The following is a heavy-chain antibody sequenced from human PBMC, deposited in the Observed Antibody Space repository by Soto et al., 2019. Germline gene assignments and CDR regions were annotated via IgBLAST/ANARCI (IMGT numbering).Heavy chain of an antibody. D-gene: IGHD6-25*01. CDR2: IYDSGST. CDR1: GGSISSGGYS. Sequence: QLQLQESGSGLVKPSQTLSLTCAVSGGSISSGGYSWSWIRQPPGKVLEWIGYIYDSGSTYSNPCLTXRXTXSXXSPNAQFSLKLSSGTAADTAGYYRAAGIAARPLGYWGQGTMVSVSS. J-gene: IGHJ4*02. CDR3: AAGIAARPLGY. V-gene: IGHV4-30-2*01.